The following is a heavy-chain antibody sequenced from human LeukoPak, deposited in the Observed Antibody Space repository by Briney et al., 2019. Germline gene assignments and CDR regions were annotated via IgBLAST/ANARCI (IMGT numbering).Heavy chain of an antibody. D-gene: IGHD5-24*01. J-gene: IGHJ4*02. CDR3: AAAPIEMQQRGFDY. V-gene: IGHV1-58*02. CDR2: IVVASGNT. CDR1: GFTFTNSA. Sequence: GAAVNLSCKAPGFTFTNSAMQWVRQARGQRLEWIGWIVVASGNTKSAQTFQERVTMTRDMSTSTAYMELSSLSPEDTAVYYCAAAPIEMQQRGFDYWGQGALVTVSS.